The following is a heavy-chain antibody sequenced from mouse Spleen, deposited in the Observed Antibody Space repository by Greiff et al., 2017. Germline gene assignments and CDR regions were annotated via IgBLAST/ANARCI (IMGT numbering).Heavy chain of an antibody. CDR2: ISSGGSYT. J-gene: IGHJ4*01. V-gene: IGHV5-6*01. D-gene: IGHD2-5*01. Sequence: EVHLVESGGDLVKPGGSLKLSCAASGFTFSSSGMSWVRQTPDKRLEWVATISSGGSYTYYPDSVKGRFTISRDNAKNTLYLQMSSLKSEDTAMYYCARGGYYSNSYYYAMDYWGQGTSVTVSS. CDR1: GFTFSSSG. CDR3: ARGGYYSNSYYYAMDY.